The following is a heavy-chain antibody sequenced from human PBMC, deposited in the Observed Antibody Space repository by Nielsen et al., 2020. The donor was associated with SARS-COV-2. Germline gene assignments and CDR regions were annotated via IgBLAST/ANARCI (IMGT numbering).Heavy chain of an antibody. V-gene: IGHV1-3*01. CDR2: INAGNGNT. CDR1: GYTFTSYA. Sequence: ASVKVSCKASGYTFTSYAMHWVRQAPGQRLEWMVWINAGNGNTKYSQKFQGRVTITRDTSASTAYMELSSLRSEDTAVYYCARAYCTNGVCYYYGMDVWGQGTTVTVSS. D-gene: IGHD2-8*01. J-gene: IGHJ6*02. CDR3: ARAYCTNGVCYYYGMDV.